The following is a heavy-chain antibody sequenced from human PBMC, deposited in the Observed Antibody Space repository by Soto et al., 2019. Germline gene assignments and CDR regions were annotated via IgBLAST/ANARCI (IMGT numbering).Heavy chain of an antibody. CDR1: GGTFSSYA. CDR3: AREGSSGYGGRWFDP. Sequence: ASVKVSCKASGGTFSSYAISWVRQAPGQGLEWMGWISAYNGNTNYAQKLQGGVTMTTDTSTSTAYMELRSLRSDDTAVYYCAREGSSGYGGRWFDPWGQGTLVTVSS. J-gene: IGHJ5*02. CDR2: ISAYNGNT. D-gene: IGHD6-19*01. V-gene: IGHV1-18*01.